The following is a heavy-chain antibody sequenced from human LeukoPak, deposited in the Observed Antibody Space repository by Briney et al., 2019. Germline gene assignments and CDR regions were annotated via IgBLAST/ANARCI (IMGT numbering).Heavy chain of an antibody. D-gene: IGHD3-22*01. CDR3: ARESRTYYYDSSGQNNAFDI. CDR2: ISSSSSYI. CDR1: GFTFSSYS. V-gene: IGHV3-21*01. Sequence: PGGSLRLSCAASGFTFSSYSMNWVRQAPGKGLEWVSSISSSSSYIYYADSVKGRFTISRDNAKNSLYLQMNSLRAEDTAVYCCARESRTYYYDSSGQNNAFDIWGQGTMVTVSS. J-gene: IGHJ3*02.